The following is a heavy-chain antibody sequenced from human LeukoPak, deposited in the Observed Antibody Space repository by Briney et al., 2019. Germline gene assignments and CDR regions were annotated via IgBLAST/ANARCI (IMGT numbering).Heavy chain of an antibody. CDR3: AKRSGSGWYGWFAP. J-gene: IGHJ5*02. CDR1: GFTFSHYA. D-gene: IGHD6-19*01. V-gene: IGHV3-23*01. CDR2: IDASGGAT. Sequence: PGGSLRHSCAASGFTFSHYAMYWVRQAPGKGLEWVSSIDASGGATYYADSVKGRFTISRDNSKNTFYLQMNNLRAEDTAVYFCAKRSGSGWYGWFAPWGQGALVTVSS.